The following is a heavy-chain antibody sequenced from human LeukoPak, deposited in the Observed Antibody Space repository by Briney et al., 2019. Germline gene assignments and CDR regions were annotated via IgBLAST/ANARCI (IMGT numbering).Heavy chain of an antibody. CDR1: GYSISSGYY. D-gene: IGHD3-22*01. CDR2: IYHSGST. V-gene: IGHV4-38-2*02. J-gene: IGHJ4*02. Sequence: SETLSLTCTVSGYSISSGYYWGWIRQPPGKGLEWIGSIYHSGSTYYNPSLKSRVTISVDTSKNQFSLKLSSVTAADTAVYYCARGDQYYYDSSGYCDYFDYWGQGTLVTVSS. CDR3: ARGDQYYYDSSGYCDYFDY.